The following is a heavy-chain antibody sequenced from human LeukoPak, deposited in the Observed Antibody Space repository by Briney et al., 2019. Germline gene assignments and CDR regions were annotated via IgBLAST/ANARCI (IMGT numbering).Heavy chain of an antibody. CDR2: INPNSGGT. V-gene: IGHV1-2*02. CDR3: ARDPSTKYYTDS. Sequence: ASVKVSCKASGYTFTGYYMHWVRQAPGQGLEWMGWINPNSGGTNYAQTFRGRFTMTRDTSINTVYMDLSSLRSDDTAVYYCARDPSTKYYTDSWGQGTLVTVSS. CDR1: GYTFTGYY. D-gene: IGHD2-2*01. J-gene: IGHJ4*02.